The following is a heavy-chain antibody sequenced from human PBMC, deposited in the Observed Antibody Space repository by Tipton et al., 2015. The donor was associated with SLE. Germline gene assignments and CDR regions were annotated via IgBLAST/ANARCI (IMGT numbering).Heavy chain of an antibody. D-gene: IGHD2-8*01. CDR3: ARDRGVYWYFDL. CDR2: IYFSGRT. J-gene: IGHJ2*01. Sequence: TLSLTCTVSGGSISSGGHYWTWIRQHPGKGLEFIAFIYFSGRTYYSPSLKSRVAISVDTSKNQFSLKLISVTAADTAVYYCARDRGVYWYFDLWGRGTLVTVSS. CDR1: GGSISSGGHY. V-gene: IGHV4-31*03.